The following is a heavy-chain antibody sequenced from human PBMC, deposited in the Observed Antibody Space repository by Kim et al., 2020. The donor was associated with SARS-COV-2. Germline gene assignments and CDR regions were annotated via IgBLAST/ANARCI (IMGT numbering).Heavy chain of an antibody. CDR3: ARAVAGRIEAFDL. V-gene: IGHV3-7*04. J-gene: IGHJ3*01. D-gene: IGHD6-19*01. Sequence: YSGDSMKGRFTISRDNAHNSLYLHVTGLRAEDTAMYYCARAVAGRIEAFDLWGQGSMVTVSS.